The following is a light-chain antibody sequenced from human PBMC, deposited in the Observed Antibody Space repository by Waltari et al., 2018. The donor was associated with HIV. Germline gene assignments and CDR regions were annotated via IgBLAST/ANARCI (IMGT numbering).Light chain of an antibody. V-gene: IGKV1-12*01. J-gene: IGKJ2*01. CDR1: QDIARW. CDR3: QQSKTFPLD. CDR2: AAS. Sequence: DIQMTQSPSSVSAFVGDRVTITCRASQDIARWLAWYQQKPGKAPKLLIYAASSLHSGVPSRFSGNGSGTDFTLTISSLQPADSATYYCQQSKTFPLDFGQGSKLVI.